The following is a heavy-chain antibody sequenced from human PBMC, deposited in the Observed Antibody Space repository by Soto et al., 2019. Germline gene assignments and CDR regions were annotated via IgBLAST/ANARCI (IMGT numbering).Heavy chain of an antibody. CDR2: IKSKTDGGTT. J-gene: IGHJ4*02. CDR1: GFTFSNAW. D-gene: IGHD3-22*01. Sequence: PGGSLRLSCAASGFTFSNAWMSWVRQAPGKGLEWVGRIKSKTDGGTTDYAAPVKGRFTISRDDSKNTLYLQMNSLKTEDTAAYYCTTDSSVYYYDSSGYPYFDYWGQGTLVTVSS. CDR3: TTDSSVYYYDSSGYPYFDY. V-gene: IGHV3-15*01.